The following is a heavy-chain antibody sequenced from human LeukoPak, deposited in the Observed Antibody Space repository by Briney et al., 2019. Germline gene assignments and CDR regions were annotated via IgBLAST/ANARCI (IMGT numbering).Heavy chain of an antibody. Sequence: ASVKVSCKASGYTFTSYGISWVRQAPGQGLEWMGWISDYNGNTNYAQKLQGRVTMTTDTSTSTAYMEMRSLRSDDTAVYYCARDLYRDSLPVSWFDPWGQGTLVTVSS. CDR3: ARDLYRDSLPVSWFDP. CDR2: ISDYNGNT. J-gene: IGHJ5*02. V-gene: IGHV1-18*01. D-gene: IGHD4-11*01. CDR1: GYTFTSYG.